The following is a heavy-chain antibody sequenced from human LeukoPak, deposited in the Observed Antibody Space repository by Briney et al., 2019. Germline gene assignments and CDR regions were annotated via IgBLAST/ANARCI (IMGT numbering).Heavy chain of an antibody. Sequence: PSETLSLTCTVSGGSISSGSYYWSWIRQPPGKGLEWIGYIYYSGSTNYNPSLKSRVTISVDTSKNQFSLKLSSVTAADTAVYYCARGTTVTPLGYWGQGTLVTVSS. CDR3: ARGTTVTPLGY. CDR2: IYYSGST. V-gene: IGHV4-61*01. D-gene: IGHD4-17*01. CDR1: GGSISSGSYY. J-gene: IGHJ4*02.